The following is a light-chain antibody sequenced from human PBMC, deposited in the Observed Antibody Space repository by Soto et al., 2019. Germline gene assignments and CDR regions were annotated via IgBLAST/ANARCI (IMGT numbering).Light chain of an antibody. Sequence: DIQMTQSPSTLSASVGDRVTITCRASQSISSWLAWYQQKPAKAPPLLLYKASSSASGVPSRFSGSGSGTEFTLTISSLQPDDVATYCCQQYNSYPLTFGGGTKVEIK. CDR2: KAS. CDR1: QSISSW. J-gene: IGKJ4*01. V-gene: IGKV1-5*03. CDR3: QQYNSYPLT.